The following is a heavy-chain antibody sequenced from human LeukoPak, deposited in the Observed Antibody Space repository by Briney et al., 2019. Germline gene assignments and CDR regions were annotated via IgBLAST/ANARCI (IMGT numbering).Heavy chain of an antibody. D-gene: IGHD1-26*01. Sequence: GGSLTLSCAASGLPFDDYGMSWVRQSPGKGLEWVSGINWNGGSTGYADSVKGRFTISRDNAKNSLYLQMNSLRAEDTALYYCARKVGATTLYYYYMDVWGKGTTVTVSS. CDR1: GLPFDDYG. CDR2: INWNGGST. CDR3: ARKVGATTLYYYYMDV. J-gene: IGHJ6*03. V-gene: IGHV3-20*04.